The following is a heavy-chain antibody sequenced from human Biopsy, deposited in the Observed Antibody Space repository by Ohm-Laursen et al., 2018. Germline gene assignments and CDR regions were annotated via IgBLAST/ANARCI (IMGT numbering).Heavy chain of an antibody. Sequence: PSDTLSLTCTLSGDSISRSFWSWIRQPPGKGLEWIGDVYYSGTTNYNPSLKSRLTISVDTSKNQFSLNLNSVTAADTAVYFCARDVKRYCSGTSCYSGYFGMDVWGQGTTVTVS. CDR3: ARDVKRYCSGTSCYSGYFGMDV. CDR1: GDSISRSF. CDR2: VYYSGTT. J-gene: IGHJ6*02. D-gene: IGHD2-2*01. V-gene: IGHV4-59*01.